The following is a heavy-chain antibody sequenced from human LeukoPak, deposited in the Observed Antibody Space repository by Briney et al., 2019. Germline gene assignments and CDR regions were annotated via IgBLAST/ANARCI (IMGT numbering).Heavy chain of an antibody. D-gene: IGHD2-2*01. CDR2: INPNSGGT. J-gene: IGHJ5*02. V-gene: IGHV1-2*02. CDR1: GYTFTGYY. Sequence: ASVKVSCKASGYTFTGYYMHWVRQAPGQGLEWMGWINPNSGGTNYAQKFQGRVTMTRDTSISTAYMELSRLRSDDTAVYYCARGGWAYCSSTSCPNNWFDPWGQGTLVTVSS. CDR3: ARGGWAYCSSTSCPNNWFDP.